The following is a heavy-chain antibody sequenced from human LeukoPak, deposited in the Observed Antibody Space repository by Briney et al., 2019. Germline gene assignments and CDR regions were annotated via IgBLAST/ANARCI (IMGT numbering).Heavy chain of an antibody. CDR1: GFTFSSYA. V-gene: IGHV3-23*01. J-gene: IGHJ3*02. Sequence: GGSLRLSCAASGFTFSSYAMSWVRQAPGKGLEWVSAISGSGGSTYYADSVKGRFTISRDNSKNTLYLQMNSLRAEDTAVYYCAKDSRVSMVAGVTLDAFDICGQGTMVTVSS. D-gene: IGHD2-15*01. CDR3: AKDSRVSMVAGVTLDAFDI. CDR2: ISGSGGST.